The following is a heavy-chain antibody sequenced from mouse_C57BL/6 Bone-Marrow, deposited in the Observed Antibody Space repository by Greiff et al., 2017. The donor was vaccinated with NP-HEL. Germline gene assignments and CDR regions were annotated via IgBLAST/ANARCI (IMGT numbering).Heavy chain of an antibody. CDR2: INPSSGYT. CDR1: GYTFTSYW. Sequence: QVQLKQSGAELAKPGASVKLSCKASGYTFTSYWMHWVKQRPGQGLEWIGYINPSSGYTKYNQKFKDKATLTADKSSSTAYMQLSSLTYEDSAVYYCARTERDGSSDTWFAYWGQGTLVTVSA. V-gene: IGHV1-7*01. CDR3: ARTERDGSSDTWFAY. D-gene: IGHD1-1*01. J-gene: IGHJ3*01.